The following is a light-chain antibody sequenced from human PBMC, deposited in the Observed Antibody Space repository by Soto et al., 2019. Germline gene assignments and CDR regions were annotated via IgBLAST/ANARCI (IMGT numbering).Light chain of an antibody. CDR1: QGISSY. CDR2: AAY. CDR3: QQYYSYPRT. J-gene: IGKJ1*01. Sequence: AIRMTQSPSSLSASTGDRVTITCRASQGISSYLAWYQQKPGKAPKLLIYAAYNLQSGVPSRFSGSGSGTDFTLTSSCLQSEDFATYYCQQYYSYPRTFGQGTKVEIK. V-gene: IGKV1-8*01.